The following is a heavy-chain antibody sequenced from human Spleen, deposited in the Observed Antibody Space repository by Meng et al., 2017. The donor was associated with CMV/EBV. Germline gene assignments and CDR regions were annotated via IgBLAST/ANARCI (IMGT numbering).Heavy chain of an antibody. CDR3: AKTHYYHGMDV. Sequence: ASVKVSCKASGYTFTSYYMHWVRQAPGQGLEWMGIINPSGGSTSYAQKFQGRVTMTRDTSTSTVYMELRSLRSDDSAVYYCAKTHYYHGMDVWGQGTSVTVSS. CDR2: INPSGGST. J-gene: IGHJ6*02. V-gene: IGHV1-46*01. CDR1: GYTFTSYY.